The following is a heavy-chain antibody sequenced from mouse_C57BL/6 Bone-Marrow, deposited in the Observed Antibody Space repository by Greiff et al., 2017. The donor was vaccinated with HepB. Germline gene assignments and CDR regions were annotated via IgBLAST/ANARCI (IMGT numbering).Heavy chain of an antibody. CDR2: IDPSDSYT. Sequence: VQLQQSGAELVMPGASVKLSCKASGYTFTSYWMHWVKQRPGQGLEWIGEIDPSDSYTNYNQKFKGKSTLTVDKSSSTAYMQLSSLTSADSAVYYCARLYYGSSYPAWFAYWGQGTLVTVSA. CDR1: GYTFTSYW. J-gene: IGHJ3*01. CDR3: ARLYYGSSYPAWFAY. V-gene: IGHV1-69*01. D-gene: IGHD1-1*01.